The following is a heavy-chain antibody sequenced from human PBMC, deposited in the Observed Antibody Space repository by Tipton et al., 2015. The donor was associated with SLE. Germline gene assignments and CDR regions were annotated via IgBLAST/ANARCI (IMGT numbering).Heavy chain of an antibody. J-gene: IGHJ4*02. Sequence: TLSLTCAVYGGSFSGYYWSWIRQPPGKGLEWIGSIFCTGSTYYNPSLKSRVSFSIDTSKHQFSLKLNSVTAADTAVYYCAREPTWDSPYFDYWGQGTLVTVSS. D-gene: IGHD1-1*01. V-gene: IGHV4-34*12. CDR1: GGSFSGYY. CDR2: IFCTGST. CDR3: AREPTWDSPYFDY.